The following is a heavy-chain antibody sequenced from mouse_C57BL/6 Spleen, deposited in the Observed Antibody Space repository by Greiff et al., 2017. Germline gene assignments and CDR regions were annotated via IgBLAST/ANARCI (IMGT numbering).Heavy chain of an antibody. CDR1: GFSLTSYA. CDR2: IWTGGGT. Sequence: VKLMESGPGLVAPSQSLSITCTVSGFSLTSYAISWVRQPPGKGLEWLGVIWTGGGTNYNSALKSRLSISKDNSKSQVFLKMNSLQTDDTARYYCARKMTYYGSSKGYFDVWGTGTTVTVSS. D-gene: IGHD1-1*01. V-gene: IGHV2-9-1*01. J-gene: IGHJ1*03. CDR3: ARKMTYYGSSKGYFDV.